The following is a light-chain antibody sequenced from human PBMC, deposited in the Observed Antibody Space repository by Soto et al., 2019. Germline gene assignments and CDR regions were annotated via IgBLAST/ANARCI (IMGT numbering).Light chain of an antibody. CDR1: SSDVGAYNF. CDR3: SSYTSSSTVV. CDR2: DVS. V-gene: IGLV2-14*03. Sequence: QSVLTQPRSVSGSPGQSVTISCTGTSSDVGAYNFVSWYQQHPGKAPKLMIYDVSNRPSGVSNRFSGSKSGSTASLTISGLQAEDEADYYCSSYTSSSTVVFGGGTKVTVL. J-gene: IGLJ2*01.